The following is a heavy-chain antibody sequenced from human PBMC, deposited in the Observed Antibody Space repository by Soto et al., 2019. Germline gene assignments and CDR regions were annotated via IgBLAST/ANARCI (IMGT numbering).Heavy chain of an antibody. J-gene: IGHJ4*02. CDR1: GFTFSSYA. CDR2: ISGSGGST. D-gene: IGHD3-9*01. CDR3: AKGGTYYDILTGYSHFDY. V-gene: IGHV3-23*01. Sequence: GGSLRLSCAASGFTFSSYAMSLVRQAPGKGLEWVSAISGSGGSTYYADSVKGRFTIAKDNSKNTLYLQMNSLRAEDTAVYYCAKGGTYYDILTGYSHFDYWGQGTLVTVSS.